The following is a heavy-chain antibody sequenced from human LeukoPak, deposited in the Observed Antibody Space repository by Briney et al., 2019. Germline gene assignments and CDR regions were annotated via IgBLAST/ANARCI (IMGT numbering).Heavy chain of an antibody. J-gene: IGHJ4*02. V-gene: IGHV4-61*02. CDR2: IYTSGST. CDR3: ARATYDGGDY. CDR1: GGSISSSSYY. D-gene: IGHD3-22*01. Sequence: SETLSLTCTVSGGSISSSSYYWSWIRQPAGKGLEWIGRIYTSGSTNYNPSLKSRVTISVDTSKNQFSLKLSSVTAADTAVYYCARATYDGGDYWGQGTLVTVSS.